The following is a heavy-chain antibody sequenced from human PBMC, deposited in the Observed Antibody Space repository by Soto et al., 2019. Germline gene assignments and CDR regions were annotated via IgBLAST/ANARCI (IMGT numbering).Heavy chain of an antibody. J-gene: IGHJ4*02. V-gene: IGHV3-30*18. CDR2: ISYDGSNK. CDR3: AKGGDMVRGVLDY. CDR1: GFTFSSYG. Sequence: QTGGSLRLSCAASGFTFSSYGMHGVRQAPGKGLEWVAVISYDGSNKYYADSVKGRFTISRDNSKNTLYLQMNSLRAEDTAVYYCAKGGDMVRGVLDYWGQGTLVTVSS. D-gene: IGHD3-10*01.